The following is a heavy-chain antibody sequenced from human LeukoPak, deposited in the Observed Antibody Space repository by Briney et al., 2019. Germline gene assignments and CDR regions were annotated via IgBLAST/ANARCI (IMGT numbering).Heavy chain of an antibody. CDR2: IYYSGST. CDR3: VRANVLRYFDWLLPHPFDY. J-gene: IGHJ4*02. V-gene: IGHV4-59*01. D-gene: IGHD3-9*01. Sequence: SETLSLTCTVSGGSISSYYWSWIRQPPGKGLEWSGYIYYSGSTNYNPSLKSRVTISVDTSKNQFSLKLSSVTAADTAVYYCVRANVLRYFDWLLPHPFDYWGQGTLVTVSS. CDR1: GGSISSYY.